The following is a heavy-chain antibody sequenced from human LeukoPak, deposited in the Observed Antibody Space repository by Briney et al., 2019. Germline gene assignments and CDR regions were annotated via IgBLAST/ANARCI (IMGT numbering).Heavy chain of an antibody. J-gene: IGHJ4*02. CDR1: GFTFSSYN. Sequence: GGSLRLSCAASGFTFSSYNMNWVRQAPGKGLEWVSSISSSSSYIYYADSVKGRFTISRDNAKNSLYLQMNSLRAEDTAVYYCARRKDGWLPTPIDYWGQGTLVTVSS. V-gene: IGHV3-21*01. CDR2: ISSSSSYI. CDR3: ARRKDGWLPTPIDY. D-gene: IGHD5-24*01.